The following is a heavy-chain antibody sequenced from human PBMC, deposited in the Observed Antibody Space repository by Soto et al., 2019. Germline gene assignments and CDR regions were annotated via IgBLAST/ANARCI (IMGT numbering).Heavy chain of an antibody. Sequence: SDTLSLTCAVYGGSFSVYYWSWIRQPPRKGLEWIGEINHSGGTNYNPSLKSRVTISVDTSKNQFSLKLSSVTAADTAAYYCARGRGTYYYGMYVWGQGTTVPVSS. V-gene: IGHV4-34*01. CDR1: GGSFSVYY. J-gene: IGHJ6*02. CDR2: INHSGGT. CDR3: ARGRGTYYYGMYV.